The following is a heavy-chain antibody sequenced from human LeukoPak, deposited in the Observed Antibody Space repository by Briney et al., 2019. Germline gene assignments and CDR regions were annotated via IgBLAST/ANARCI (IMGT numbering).Heavy chain of an antibody. V-gene: IGHV4-39*07. CDR3: ARDIAAAGLFDY. Sequence: SETLSLTCTVSGGSISSSSYYWSWIRQPPGKGLEWIGEINHSGSTNYNPSLKSRVTISVDTSKNQFSLKLSSVTAADTAVYYCARDIAAAGLFDYWGQGTLVTVSS. CDR1: GGSISSSSYY. CDR2: INHSGST. J-gene: IGHJ4*02. D-gene: IGHD6-13*01.